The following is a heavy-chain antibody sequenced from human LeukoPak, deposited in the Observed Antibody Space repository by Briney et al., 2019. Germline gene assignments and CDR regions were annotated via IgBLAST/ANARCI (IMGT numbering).Heavy chain of an antibody. Sequence: GGSLRLSCAASGFTFSSYAMHWVRQAPGKGLEYVSAISSNGGSTYYANSVKGRFTISRDNSKNTLYLQMGSLRAEDMAVYYCAREKVPSKGDSSSWYRHRALGNWFDPWGQGTLVTVSS. CDR2: ISSNGGST. D-gene: IGHD6-13*01. CDR1: GFTFSSYA. J-gene: IGHJ5*02. V-gene: IGHV3-64*01. CDR3: AREKVPSKGDSSSWYRHRALGNWFDP.